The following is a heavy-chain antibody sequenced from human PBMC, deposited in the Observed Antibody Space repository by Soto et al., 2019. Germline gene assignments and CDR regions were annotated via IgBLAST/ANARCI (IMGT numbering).Heavy chain of an antibody. D-gene: IGHD3-10*01. V-gene: IGHV4-31*03. CDR2: IYYSGST. CDR3: ARDGRRITMVRGGHNWFDP. Sequence: SETLSLTCTVSGGSISSGGYYWSWLRQHPGKGLEWIGYIYYSGSTYYNPSLKSRVTISVDTSKNQFSLKLSSVTAADTAVYYCARDGRRITMVRGGHNWFDPWGQGTLVTVS. CDR1: GGSISSGGYY. J-gene: IGHJ5*02.